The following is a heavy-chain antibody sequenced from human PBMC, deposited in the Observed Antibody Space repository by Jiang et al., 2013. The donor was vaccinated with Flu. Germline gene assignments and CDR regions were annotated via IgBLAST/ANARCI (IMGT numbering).Heavy chain of an antibody. Sequence: SQTLSLTCAISGDSVSSNSAAWNWIRQSPSRGLEWLGRTYYRSKWYNDYAVSVKSRITINPDTSKNQFSLQLSSVTPEDTAVYYCARDRWDSSSWYEGNDAFDIWGQGTMVTVSS. D-gene: IGHD6-13*01. J-gene: IGHJ3*02. CDR1: GDSVSSNSAA. CDR3: ARDRWDSSSWYEGNDAFDI. CDR2: TYYRSKWYN. V-gene: IGHV6-1*01.